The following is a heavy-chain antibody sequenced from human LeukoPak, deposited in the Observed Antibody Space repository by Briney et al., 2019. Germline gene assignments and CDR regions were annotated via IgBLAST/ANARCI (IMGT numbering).Heavy chain of an antibody. J-gene: IGHJ4*02. CDR3: ARGSTVARGVYFDY. CDR1: GGSISSGSYY. CDR2: IYTSGST. D-gene: IGHD4-23*01. Sequence: PSETLSLTCTVSGGSISSGSYYWSWIRQPAGKGLEWIGRIYTSGSTNYNPSLKSRVTISVDTSKNQFSLKLSSVTAADTAVYYCARGSTVARGVYFDYWGQGTLVTVSS. V-gene: IGHV4-61*02.